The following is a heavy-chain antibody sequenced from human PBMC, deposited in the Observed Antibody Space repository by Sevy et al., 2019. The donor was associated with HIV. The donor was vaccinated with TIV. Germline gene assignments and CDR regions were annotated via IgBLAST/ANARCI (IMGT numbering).Heavy chain of an antibody. J-gene: IGHJ6*03. CDR3: ARGGYYYYYYMDV. CDR1: GFTFSSYA. CDR2: ISGSGGST. Sequence: GGSLRLSCAASGFTFSSYAMSWVRQAPGKGLEWVSAISGSGGSTYYADSVKGRFTISRDNSKNTLYLQMNSPRAEDTAVYYCARGGYYYYYYMDVWGKGTTVTVSS. V-gene: IGHV3-23*01.